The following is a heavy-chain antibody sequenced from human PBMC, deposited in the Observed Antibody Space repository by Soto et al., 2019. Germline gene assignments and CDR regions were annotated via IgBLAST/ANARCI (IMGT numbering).Heavy chain of an antibody. Sequence: GGSLRLSCAASGFTFSSYAMSWVRQAPGKGLEWVSLIRASGGSTYYADSVKGRFTISRDNSKSTLYLQMNSLRAEDTAVYYCAKGRDAPEYFQHWGQGTLVTVSS. V-gene: IGHV3-23*01. D-gene: IGHD2-21*02. J-gene: IGHJ1*01. CDR2: IRASGGST. CDR3: AKGRDAPEYFQH. CDR1: GFTFSSYA.